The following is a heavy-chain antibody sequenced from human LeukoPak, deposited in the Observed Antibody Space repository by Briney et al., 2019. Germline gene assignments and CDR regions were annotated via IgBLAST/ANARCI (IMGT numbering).Heavy chain of an antibody. D-gene: IGHD4-17*01. CDR1: GGSRSSGNYY. CDR2: IFHNGNT. CDR3: ARYFGDDVYFDY. Sequence: SSETLPLTCTVSGGSRSSGNYYWSWIRQPPGKGLEWIGYIFHNGNTYYNPSLKGRVTISTDTYSNQFSLELSSVTAADTAVYYCARYFGDDVYFDYWGQGTLVTVSS. J-gene: IGHJ4*02. V-gene: IGHV4-30-4*01.